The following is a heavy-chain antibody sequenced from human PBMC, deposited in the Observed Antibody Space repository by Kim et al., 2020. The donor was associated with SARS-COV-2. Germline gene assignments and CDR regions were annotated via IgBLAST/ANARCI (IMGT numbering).Heavy chain of an antibody. J-gene: IGHJ6*02. Sequence: SRVTISVDTSKNQFSLKLSSVTAADTAVYYCARDRLGFGEEGYYYYGMDVWGQGTTVTVSS. V-gene: IGHV4-59*01. D-gene: IGHD3-10*01. CDR3: ARDRLGFGEEGYYYYGMDV.